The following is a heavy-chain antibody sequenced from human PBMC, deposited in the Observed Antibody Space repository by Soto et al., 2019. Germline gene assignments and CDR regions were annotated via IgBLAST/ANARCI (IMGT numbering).Heavy chain of an antibody. CDR2: IGGGGTDT. V-gene: IGHV3-23*01. CDR3: AIWGAIALAGHDWFGMDV. Sequence: EVQLLESGGELVQPGGSLRLSCAASGFTFSSYAMSWVRQAPGKGLEWVSGIGGGGTDTYYAKSGRGRFTISRDNSANPLYLQRNSLRADGTAVYYCAIWGAIALAGHDWFGMDVWGQGTRVDASS. D-gene: IGHD6-19*01. CDR1: GFTFSSYA. J-gene: IGHJ6*02.